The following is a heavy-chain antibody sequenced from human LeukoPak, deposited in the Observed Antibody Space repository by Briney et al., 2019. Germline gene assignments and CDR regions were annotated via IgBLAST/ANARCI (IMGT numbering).Heavy chain of an antibody. CDR3: ARHSYYDFWSGYYGGPYFDY. CDR1: GGSISSYY. J-gene: IGHJ4*02. D-gene: IGHD3-3*01. Sequence: SETLSLTCTVSGGSISSYYWSWIRQPPGKGLEWIGYIYYSGSTNYNPSLKSRVTISVDTSKNQFSLKLNSVTAADTAVYYCARHSYYDFWSGYYGGPYFDYWGQGTLVTVSS. CDR2: IYYSGST. V-gene: IGHV4-59*08.